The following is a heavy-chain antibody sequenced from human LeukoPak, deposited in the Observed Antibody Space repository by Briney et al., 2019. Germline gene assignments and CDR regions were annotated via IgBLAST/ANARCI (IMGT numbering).Heavy chain of an antibody. Sequence: SVKVSCKASGYTFTSYGISWVRQAPGQGLEWMGWISAYNGNTNYAQKLQGRVTMTTDTSTSTAYMELRSLRSDDTAVYYCARAGGLGPMKYNAFDIWGQGTMVTVSS. CDR1: GYTFTSYG. V-gene: IGHV1-18*01. CDR2: ISAYNGNT. J-gene: IGHJ3*02. D-gene: IGHD1-1*01. CDR3: ARAGGLGPMKYNAFDI.